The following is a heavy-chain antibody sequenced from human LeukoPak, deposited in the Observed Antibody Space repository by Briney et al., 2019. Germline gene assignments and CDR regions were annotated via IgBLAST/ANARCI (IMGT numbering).Heavy chain of an antibody. J-gene: IGHJ4*02. CDR1: GGSFSGYY. D-gene: IGHD3-16*01. V-gene: IGHV4-34*01. CDR3: ARNHPGLGPFD. CDR2: INHSGST. Sequence: SSETLSLTCAVYGGSFSGYYWSWIRQPPGKGLEWIGEINHSGSTNYNPSLKSRVTISVDTSKNQFSLKLSSVTAADTAVYYCARNHPGLGPFDWSQGTLVTVSS.